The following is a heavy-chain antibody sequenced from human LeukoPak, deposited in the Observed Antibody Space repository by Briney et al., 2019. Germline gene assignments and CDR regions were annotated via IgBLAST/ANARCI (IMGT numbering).Heavy chain of an antibody. CDR1: GFTFNDYS. CDR2: ISWDGGST. Sequence: PGGSLRLSCAASGFTFNDYSMHWVRQGPGKGLEWVSVISWDGGSTSYADSVKGRFTISRDNAKNSLYLQMNSLRAEDTALYYCAREEFDYWGQGTLVTVSS. CDR3: AREEFDY. J-gene: IGHJ4*02. V-gene: IGHV3-43*01.